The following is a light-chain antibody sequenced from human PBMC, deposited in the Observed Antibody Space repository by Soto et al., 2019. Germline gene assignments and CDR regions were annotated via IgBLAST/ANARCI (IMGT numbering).Light chain of an antibody. CDR2: EVS. CDR3: SSYTTSSTLV. V-gene: IGLV2-14*01. CDR1: SNDVGGYNY. J-gene: IGLJ1*01. Sequence: QSVLTQPPSASGSPGQSVTISCTGTSNDVGGYNYVSWYQQHPGKAPKLMIYEVSNRPSEVSNRFSGSKSGNTASLTISGLQAEDEADYYCSSYTTSSTLVFGTGTKVTVL.